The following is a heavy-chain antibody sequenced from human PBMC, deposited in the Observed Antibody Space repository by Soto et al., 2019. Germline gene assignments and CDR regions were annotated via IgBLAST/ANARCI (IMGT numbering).Heavy chain of an antibody. CDR3: SRDIKGDYVSGMDV. D-gene: IGHD4-17*01. CDR2: IYTRGST. J-gene: IGHJ6*02. Sequence: LAGKGLEWIGRIYTRGSTNYNPSLKSRVTISIDKSKNQLCLKLSSVTAADTALYHCSRDIKGDYVSGMDVWGQGTTVNVS. V-gene: IGHV4-4*07.